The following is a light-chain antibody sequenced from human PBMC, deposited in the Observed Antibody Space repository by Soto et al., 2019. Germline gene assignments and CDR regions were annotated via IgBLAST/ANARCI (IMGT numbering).Light chain of an antibody. CDR1: SSDVGAYDS. V-gene: IGLV2-8*01. CDR2: EVS. CDR3: SSYAGSNNYV. Sequence: QSALPQTPSASGSRGQSVTISCTGTSSDVGAYDSVSWYQHHPGKAPKALIYEVSKRPSGVPDRFSGSKSGNTASLTVSGLQAEDEADYYCSSYAGSNNYVFGTGTKVTVL. J-gene: IGLJ1*01.